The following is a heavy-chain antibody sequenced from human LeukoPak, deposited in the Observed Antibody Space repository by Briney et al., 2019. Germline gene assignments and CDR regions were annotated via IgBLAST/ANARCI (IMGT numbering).Heavy chain of an antibody. D-gene: IGHD1-14*01. CDR1: GFTFSSYS. Sequence: GGSLRLSCAASGFTFSSYSMNWVRQAPGEGLEWVSYISSLSGTTYYADSVKGRFTISRGNAKNSLYLQMNSLRAEDTAVYYCARGPDYYFYMDVWGKGTTVTVSS. CDR3: ARGPDYYFYMDV. CDR2: ISSLSGTT. J-gene: IGHJ6*03. V-gene: IGHV3-48*01.